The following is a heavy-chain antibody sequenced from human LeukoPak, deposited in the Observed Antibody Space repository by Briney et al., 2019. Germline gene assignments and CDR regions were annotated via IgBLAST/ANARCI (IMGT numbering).Heavy chain of an antibody. CDR1: GFTFNDSA. J-gene: IGHJ5*02. D-gene: IGHD1-26*01. V-gene: IGHV3-73*01. Sequence: GGSLRLSCVASGFTFNDSAIHWVRQASGKGLQWVGRIRSKANNYATTYAASVEGRLTFSRDDSKNTAYLQMTSLKVEDTALYYCTRHTTGSPEFDPWGQGTLVTVAS. CDR3: TRHTTGSPEFDP. CDR2: IRSKANNYAT.